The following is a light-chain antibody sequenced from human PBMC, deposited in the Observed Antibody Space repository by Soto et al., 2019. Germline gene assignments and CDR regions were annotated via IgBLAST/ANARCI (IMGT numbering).Light chain of an antibody. J-gene: IGKJ2*01. V-gene: IGKV1-9*01. CDR1: QGISSY. CDR2: AAS. Sequence: DIQLTQSPSFLSASVGDRVTITCRASQGISSYLAWYQQKPGKAPKLLIYAASTLQSGVPSRFSGSGSGTDFTLTISSLQPEDFATYYCQQFKSYSYTFGQGTKLEIK. CDR3: QQFKSYSYT.